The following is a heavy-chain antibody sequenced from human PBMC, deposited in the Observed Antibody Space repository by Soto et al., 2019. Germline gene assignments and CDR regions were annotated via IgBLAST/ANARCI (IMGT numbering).Heavy chain of an antibody. CDR2: LNSDGRST. CDR3: ARESSSWSFDF. D-gene: IGHD6-13*01. CDR1: GFTFSSHW. V-gene: IGHV3-74*01. Sequence: GGSLRLSCAASGFTFSSHWMHWVRQAPGKGLVWAARLNSDGRSTSYAGSVKGRFTISRDNAKNTLYLQMNDLRVEDTAVYYCARESSSWSFDFWGQGTLVTVSS. J-gene: IGHJ4*02.